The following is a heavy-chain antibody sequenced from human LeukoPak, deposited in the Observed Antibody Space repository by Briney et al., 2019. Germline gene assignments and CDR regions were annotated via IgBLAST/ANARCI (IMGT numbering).Heavy chain of an antibody. J-gene: IGHJ5*02. CDR1: GFIFSNYW. CDR3: AKGKYFDWLSNWFDP. V-gene: IGHV3-7*03. D-gene: IGHD3-9*01. Sequence: PGGSLRLSCAASGFIFSNYWMSWVRQAPGKGLEWVANIKQDGSEKYYVDSVKGRFTISRDNAKNSLYLQMNSLRAEDTALYYCAKGKYFDWLSNWFDPWGQGTLVTVSS. CDR2: IKQDGSEK.